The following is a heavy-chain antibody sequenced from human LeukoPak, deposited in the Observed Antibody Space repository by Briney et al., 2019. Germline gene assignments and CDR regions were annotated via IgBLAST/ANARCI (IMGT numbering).Heavy chain of an antibody. CDR2: LYNGGGA. CDR3: ARRDTTGWFHHFDY. V-gene: IGHV3-53*01. CDR1: GFTVSSNS. D-gene: IGHD6-19*01. J-gene: IGHJ4*02. Sequence: GGSLRLSCAASGFTVSSNSMTWVRQAPGEGLGWVSILYNGGGANYADSVKGRFTISRDNSRNTLFLQMNSLRDEDTAVYYCARRDTTGWFHHFDYWGQGTLVTVSS.